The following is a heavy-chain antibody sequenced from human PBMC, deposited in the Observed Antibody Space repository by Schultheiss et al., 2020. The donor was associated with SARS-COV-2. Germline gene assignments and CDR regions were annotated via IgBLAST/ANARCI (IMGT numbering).Heavy chain of an antibody. V-gene: IGHV3-48*03. CDR1: GFTFSSYE. CDR3: AMGRWLQSGDAFDI. D-gene: IGHD5-24*01. Sequence: GGSLRLSCAASGFTFSSYEMNWVRQAPGKGLEWVSYISSSGSTIYYADSVKGRFTISRDNAKNSLYLQMNSLRAEDTAVYYCAMGRWLQSGDAFDIWGQGTMVTVSS. CDR2: ISSSGSTI. J-gene: IGHJ3*02.